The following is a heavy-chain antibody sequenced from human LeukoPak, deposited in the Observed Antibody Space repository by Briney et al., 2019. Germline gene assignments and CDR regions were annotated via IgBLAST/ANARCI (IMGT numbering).Heavy chain of an antibody. J-gene: IGHJ5*02. CDR2: IYYSGSI. D-gene: IGHD1-1*01. V-gene: IGHV4-59*11. Sequence: SDTLSLTCTVPRGSINNQYWSWIRQPPGKGLEWIGYIYYSGSINYNPSLKSRVTISVDTSKNQFSLKLSSVTAADTAVYYCASFNEWFDPWGQGTLVTVSS. CDR1: RGSINNQY. CDR3: ASFNEWFDP.